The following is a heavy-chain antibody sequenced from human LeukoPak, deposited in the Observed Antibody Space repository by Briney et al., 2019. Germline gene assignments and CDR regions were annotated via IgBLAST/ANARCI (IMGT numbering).Heavy chain of an antibody. Sequence: GESLRLSCAASGFTFSNYAMSWVRQAPGKGLEWVSYISSSGSTIYYADSVKGRFTISRDNAKNSLYLQMNSLRAEDTAVYYCAELGIAMIGGVWGKGTTVTISS. CDR1: GFTFSNYA. CDR2: ISSSGSTI. J-gene: IGHJ6*04. D-gene: IGHD3-10*02. CDR3: AELGIAMIGGV. V-gene: IGHV3-48*03.